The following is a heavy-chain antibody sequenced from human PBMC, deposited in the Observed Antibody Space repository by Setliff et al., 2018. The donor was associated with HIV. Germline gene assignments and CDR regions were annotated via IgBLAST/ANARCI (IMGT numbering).Heavy chain of an antibody. CDR1: GGSITRSSYY. CDR3: SRHGTYYHLFDI. J-gene: IGHJ4*02. D-gene: IGHD3-10*01. V-gene: IGHV4-39*01. CDR2: IYYNGTT. Sequence: SETLSLTCTVSGGSITRSSYYWGWIRQSPGKGLEWLGSIYYNGTTSYNPSLRSRLTISVDKSKNQVSLKVTSVSAADSSLYYCSRHGTYYHLFDIWGQGSPVTVSS.